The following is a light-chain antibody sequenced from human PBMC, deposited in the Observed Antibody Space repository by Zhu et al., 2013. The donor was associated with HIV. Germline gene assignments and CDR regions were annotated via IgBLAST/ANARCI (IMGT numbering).Light chain of an antibody. CDR1: QSVSTN. J-gene: IGKJ5*01. CDR2: ATA. CDR3: HQRSNWPIT. V-gene: IGKV3-15*01. Sequence: EIVMTQSPGTLSVSPGERVTLSCRTSQSVSTNLAWYQQKPGQAPRLLIFATASRATGVPTRFSGSGSGTDFTLTISSLESEDFAVYYCHQRSNWPITFGQGTRLDIK.